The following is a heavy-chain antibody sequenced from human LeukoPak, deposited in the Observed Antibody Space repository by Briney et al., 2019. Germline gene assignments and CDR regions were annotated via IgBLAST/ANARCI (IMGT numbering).Heavy chain of an antibody. Sequence: ASVKVSCKASGYTFTDYYMHWVRQAPGQGLEWMGWINPNSGGTNYAQKFQGRVTMTRDTSISTAYMELSRLRSDDTAVYYCARGPRDGSGSSYFQHWGQGTLVTVSS. D-gene: IGHD3-10*01. CDR2: INPNSGGT. CDR1: GYTFTDYY. CDR3: ARGPRDGSGSSYFQH. V-gene: IGHV1-2*02. J-gene: IGHJ1*01.